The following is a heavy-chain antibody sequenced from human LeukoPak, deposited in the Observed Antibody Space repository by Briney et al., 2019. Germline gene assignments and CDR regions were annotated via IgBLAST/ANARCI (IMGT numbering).Heavy chain of an antibody. V-gene: IGHV4-30-4*02. CDR1: GGSISSGDHY. Sequence: SETLSLTCTVSGGSISSGDHYWSWIRQPPGKGLEWIGYIYYSGSTYYNPSLKSRVTISVDTSRDQFSLKLSSVTAADTAVYYCAREWYGSGTPGYWGQGTLVTVSS. CDR3: AREWYGSGTPGY. D-gene: IGHD3-10*01. CDR2: IYYSGST. J-gene: IGHJ4*02.